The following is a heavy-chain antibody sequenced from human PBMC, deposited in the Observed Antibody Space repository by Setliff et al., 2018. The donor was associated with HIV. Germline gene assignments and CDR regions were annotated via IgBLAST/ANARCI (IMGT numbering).Heavy chain of an antibody. CDR2: ISGSGGST. CDR3: VEEDITYDS. D-gene: IGHD2-15*01. V-gene: IGHV3-23*01. Sequence: GESLKISCAASGFTFSSYAMSWVRQAPGKGLEWVSAISGSGGSTYYADSVKGRFTISRDNSKNTLYLQMNSLRPEDTAVYYCVEEDITYDSWGQGTLVTVSS. CDR1: GFTFSSYA. J-gene: IGHJ4*02.